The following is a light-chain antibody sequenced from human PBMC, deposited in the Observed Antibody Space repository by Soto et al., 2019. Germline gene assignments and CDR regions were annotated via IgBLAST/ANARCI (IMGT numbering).Light chain of an antibody. J-gene: IGKJ1*01. CDR1: QSVSSY. CDR2: DAS. Sequence: EIVLTQSPATLSLSPGERATLSCRASQSVSSYLAWYQQKPGQAPRLLIYDASRRATGLPARFSGSGSGTDFTLTISSLEPEDFAVYYCQQRSNWLWTFGQGTKVEI. V-gene: IGKV3-11*01. CDR3: QQRSNWLWT.